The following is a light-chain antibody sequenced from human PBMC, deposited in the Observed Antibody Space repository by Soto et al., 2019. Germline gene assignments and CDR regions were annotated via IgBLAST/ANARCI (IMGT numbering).Light chain of an antibody. Sequence: EIVMTQSPATLSVSPGERATLSCRASQSVSSNLAWYQQKPGPAPRLLIYGASTRATGIPARFSGSGSGTEFTLTISSLQSEDFAVYYCQQYNNWPPCTFGQGTKMEIK. CDR1: QSVSSN. CDR2: GAS. J-gene: IGKJ2*02. CDR3: QQYNNWPPCT. V-gene: IGKV3-15*01.